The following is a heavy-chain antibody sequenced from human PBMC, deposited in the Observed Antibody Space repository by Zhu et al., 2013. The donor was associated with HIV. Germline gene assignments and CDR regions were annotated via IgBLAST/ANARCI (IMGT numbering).Heavy chain of an antibody. CDR3: ARGTLRDSLGLPVVPAAIHGDFYYDMDV. D-gene: IGHD2-2*02. V-gene: IGHV1-69*01. J-gene: IGHJ6*02. CDR1: GGTFSSYA. Sequence: QVQLVQSGAEVKKPGSSVKVSCKASGGTFSSYAISWVRQAPGQGLEWMGGIIPIFGTADYTQKFQGRLTITADESTSTGYMELSSLRSEDTAVYYCARGTLRDSLGLPVVPAAIHGDFYYDMDVWGQGTTVTVSS. CDR2: IIPIFGTA.